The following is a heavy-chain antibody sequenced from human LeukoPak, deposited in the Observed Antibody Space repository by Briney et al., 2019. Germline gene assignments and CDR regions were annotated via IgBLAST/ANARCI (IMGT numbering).Heavy chain of an antibody. V-gene: IGHV4-34*01. Sequence: SETLSLTRAVYGGSFGDDFWTWIGQTPGKGLEWIGEINRSGSTKYNPSLKSRATISVDTYRTQFSLKLSSVTAADTAVYYCARGVRDDLWTSQVYHDVFDIWGHGTMVTVSS. CDR2: INRSGST. J-gene: IGHJ3*02. CDR1: GGSFGDDF. D-gene: IGHD3-3*01. CDR3: ARGVRDDLWTSQVYHDVFDI.